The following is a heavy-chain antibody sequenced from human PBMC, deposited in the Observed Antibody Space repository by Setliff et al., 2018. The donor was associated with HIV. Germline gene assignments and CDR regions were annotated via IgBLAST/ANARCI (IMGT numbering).Heavy chain of an antibody. CDR3: ARGGSSGSY. D-gene: IGHD3-22*01. CDR2: INADNGIT. J-gene: IGHJ4*02. Sequence: ASVKVSCKASGYTFTSYAMHWVRQAPGQRLEWMGWINADNGITKYSQKFQGRVTMTRDTSTSTVYVELSSLRSEDTAVYYCARGGSSGSYWGQGTLVTVSS. V-gene: IGHV1-3*01. CDR1: GYTFTSYA.